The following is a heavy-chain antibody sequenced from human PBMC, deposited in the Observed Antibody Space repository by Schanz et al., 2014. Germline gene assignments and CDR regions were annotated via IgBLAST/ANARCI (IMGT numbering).Heavy chain of an antibody. D-gene: IGHD4-4*01. CDR1: GFSFSTYA. CDR3: AKQFLSYYFYGMDV. CDR2: ISKDGSSK. V-gene: IGHV3-30*04. J-gene: IGHJ6*02. Sequence: ESGGGVVQPGRSLRLSCAASGFSFSTYAIHWVRQAPGKGLEWVAVISKDGSSKYSADSVKGRFTISRDNSKNTVYLQMDSLRPEDTAVYYCAKQFLSYYFYGMDVWGQGTTVSVSS.